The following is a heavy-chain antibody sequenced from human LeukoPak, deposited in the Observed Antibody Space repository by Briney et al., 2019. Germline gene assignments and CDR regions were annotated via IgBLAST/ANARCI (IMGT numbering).Heavy chain of an antibody. CDR3: ARGGDRFWSGPFDY. Sequence: PSETLSLTCTVSGGSISSYYWSWIRQPPRKGLEWGGYIYYSGSTNHNPSLKSRVTISVDTSKNQFSLKLSSVTAADTAVYYCARGGDRFWSGPFDYWGQGTLVTVSS. D-gene: IGHD3-3*01. V-gene: IGHV4-59*01. CDR1: GGSISSYY. J-gene: IGHJ4*02. CDR2: IYYSGST.